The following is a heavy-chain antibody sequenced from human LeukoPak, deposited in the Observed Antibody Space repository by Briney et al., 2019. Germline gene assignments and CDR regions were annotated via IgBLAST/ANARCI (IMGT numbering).Heavy chain of an antibody. D-gene: IGHD1-7*01. CDR1: GYTFISYD. V-gene: IGHV1-8*01. CDR3: ARGSWITGTTSYYYHMDV. CDR2: MNPNNGRT. Sequence: ASVKVSCKASGYTFISYDINWVRQASGQGLDWMGWMNPNNGRTGYAQKFQGRVTMTRNSSISTVYMELNTLRSEDTAVYYCARGSWITGTTSYYYHMDVWGKGTTVTVSS. J-gene: IGHJ6*03.